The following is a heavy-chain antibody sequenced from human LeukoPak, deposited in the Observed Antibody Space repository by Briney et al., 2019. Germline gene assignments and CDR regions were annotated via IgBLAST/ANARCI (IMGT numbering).Heavy chain of an antibody. Sequence: PGGSLRLSCAASGFTFSSYAMSWVRQAPGKGLQWVSYISGSGSTRYYADSVRGRFTISRDNAKNSLSLQMNSLTAEDTAVYYCARDAGDSYSYETYYFDYWGQGTLVTVSS. CDR3: ARDAGDSYSYETYYFDY. CDR2: ISGSGSTR. V-gene: IGHV3-48*03. CDR1: GFTFSSYA. J-gene: IGHJ4*02. D-gene: IGHD5-18*01.